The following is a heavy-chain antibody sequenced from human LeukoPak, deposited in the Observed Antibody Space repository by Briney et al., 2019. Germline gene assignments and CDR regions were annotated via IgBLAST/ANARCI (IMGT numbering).Heavy chain of an antibody. D-gene: IGHD6-19*01. V-gene: IGHV1-46*03. Sequence: ASVKVSCKASGYTFTSYYMHWVRQAPGQGLEWMGIINPSGGSTSYAQKFQGGVTMTRDTSTSTVYMELSSLRSEDTAVYYCARDPGYSSGWYGKKDYWGQGTLVTVSS. CDR3: ARDPGYSSGWYGKKDY. CDR1: GYTFTSYY. J-gene: IGHJ4*02. CDR2: INPSGGST.